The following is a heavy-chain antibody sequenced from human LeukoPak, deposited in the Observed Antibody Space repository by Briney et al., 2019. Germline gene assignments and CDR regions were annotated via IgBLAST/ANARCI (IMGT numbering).Heavy chain of an antibody. CDR3: ARGSTYYESSGKVPFDY. Sequence: GGSLRLSWAASGFTFNTYTMNWVRQAPGKGLEWVSSISGSSGIIDYADSVRGRFTISRDNAKNSLYLQMNSLRAEDTAVYYCARGSTYYESSGKVPFDYWGQGTLVTVSS. CDR2: ISGSSGII. D-gene: IGHD3-22*01. J-gene: IGHJ4*02. V-gene: IGHV3-48*01. CDR1: GFTFNTYT.